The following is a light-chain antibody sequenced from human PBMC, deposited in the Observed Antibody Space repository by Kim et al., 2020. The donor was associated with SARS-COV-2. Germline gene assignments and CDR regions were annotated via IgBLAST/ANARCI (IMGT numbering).Light chain of an antibody. V-gene: IGKV3-11*01. J-gene: IGKJ4*01. CDR1: QSVSSY. CDR2: AAS. Sequence: EIVLTQSPATLSLSPGERATLSCRASQSVSSYLAWYQQKPGQAPRLLIYAASNRATGIPARFSGSGSGTDFTLTISSLEPEDFAVYYCQHRRSWPLTFGGGTKVDIK. CDR3: QHRRSWPLT.